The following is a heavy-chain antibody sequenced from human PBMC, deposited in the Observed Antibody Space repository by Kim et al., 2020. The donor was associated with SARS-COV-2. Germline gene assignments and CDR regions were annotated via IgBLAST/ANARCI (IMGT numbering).Heavy chain of an antibody. Sequence: SETLSLTCAVYGGSFSGHYWSWIRQLPGKVLEWIGEINHSGSTNYNPSLNSRVTISLDTSKNQFSLKLSSVTAAATAVYYCAIPRGCVIVLLVVSTLGY. CDR3: AIPRGCVIVLLVVSTLGY. V-gene: IGHV4-34*01. CDR2: INHSGST. D-gene: IGHD2-15*01. J-gene: IGHJ4*03. CDR1: GGSFSGHY.